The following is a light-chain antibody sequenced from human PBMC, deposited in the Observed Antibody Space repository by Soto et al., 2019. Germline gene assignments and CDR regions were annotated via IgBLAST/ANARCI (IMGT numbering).Light chain of an antibody. CDR3: QQYYSTPPT. CDR2: WAS. V-gene: IGKV4-1*01. Sequence: DIVMTQSPDSLAVSLGERATINCKSSQSVLYSSNNKNYLAWYQQKPGQPPKLLIYWASTRESGVPDRFSGSGSGTDFTLTIRSLQAEDVAVYYCQQYYSTPPTFGQGTKVDI. J-gene: IGKJ1*01. CDR1: QSVLYSSNNKNY.